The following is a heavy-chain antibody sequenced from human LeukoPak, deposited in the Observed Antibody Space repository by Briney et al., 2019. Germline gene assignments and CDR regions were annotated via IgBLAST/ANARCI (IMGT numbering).Heavy chain of an antibody. D-gene: IGHD5-12*01. J-gene: IGHJ4*02. CDR3: ARDDSGYDSY. V-gene: IGHV1-69*04. CDR2: IIPILGIA. Sequence: SVKVSCKASGGTFSSYAISWLRQAPGKELEWMGRIIPILGIANYAQKFQGRVTITPYKSTSTAYMELSSLRSEDTAVYYCARDDSGYDSYWGQGTLVTVSS. CDR1: GGTFSSYA.